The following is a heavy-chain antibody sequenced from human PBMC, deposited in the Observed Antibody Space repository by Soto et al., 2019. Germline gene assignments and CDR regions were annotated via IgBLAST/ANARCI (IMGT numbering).Heavy chain of an antibody. CDR1: GFTFSSYG. V-gene: IGHV3-33*01. J-gene: IGHJ4*02. D-gene: IGHD2-15*01. CDR3: ARGRYCSGGSCYFYYFDF. CDR2: VWYDGSNK. Sequence: GGSLRLSCAASGFTFSSYGMHWVRQAPGKGLEWVAVVWYDGSNKYYADSVKGRFTISRDTAKNTLYLQLNSLRAEDTAVYYCARGRYCSGGSCYFYYFDFWGQGTLVTVSS.